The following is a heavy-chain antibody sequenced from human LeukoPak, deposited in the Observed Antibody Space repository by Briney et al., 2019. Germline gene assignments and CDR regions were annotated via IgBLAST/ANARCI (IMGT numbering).Heavy chain of an antibody. CDR1: GGSFSGYY. V-gene: IGHV4-34*01. CDR2: INHSGST. Sequence: SETLSLTCAVYGGSFSGYYWSWIRQPPGKGLEWIGEINHSGSTNYNPSLKSRVTISVDTSKNQFSLKLSSVTAADTAVYYCATETYYYDSSGYADYWGQGTLVTVSS. J-gene: IGHJ4*02. D-gene: IGHD3-22*01. CDR3: ATETYYYDSSGYADY.